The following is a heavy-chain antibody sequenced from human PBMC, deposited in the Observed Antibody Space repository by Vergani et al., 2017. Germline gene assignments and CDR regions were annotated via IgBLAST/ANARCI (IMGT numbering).Heavy chain of an antibody. D-gene: IGHD1-26*01. V-gene: IGHV3-74*01. Sequence: VQILQSGGGVVQPGGSLRLSCAASGFPLSNAWIHWVRQGPGKGLEWVSRVGFDGSDTAYADSVKGRFTISKDSAMNTVHLQMTNVRAEDTAVDFCARDGAGTIDFDYWGPGILVTVSS. CDR3: ARDGAGTIDFDY. J-gene: IGHJ4*02. CDR2: VGFDGSDT. CDR1: GFPLSNAW.